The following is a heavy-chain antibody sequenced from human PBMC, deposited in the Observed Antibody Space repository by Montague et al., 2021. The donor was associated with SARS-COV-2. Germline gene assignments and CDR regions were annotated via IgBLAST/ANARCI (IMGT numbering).Heavy chain of an antibody. V-gene: IGHV4-59*02. CDR1: GDSVSHDF. J-gene: IGHJ4*02. D-gene: IGHD1-26*01. CDR3: VRDPASSGSGTFYDY. Sequence: SETLSLTCTVSGDSVSHDFWNWIRQPPGKGLEWIGYVYYGRSSSYNPSLRGRVSIAVDTSKNQFSLRLSTVTAADTAIYYCVRDPASSGSGTFYDYWGQGTLVAVSS. CDR2: VYYGRSS.